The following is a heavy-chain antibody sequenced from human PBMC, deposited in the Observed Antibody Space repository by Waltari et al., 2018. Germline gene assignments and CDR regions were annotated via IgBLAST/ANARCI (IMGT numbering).Heavy chain of an antibody. Sequence: VRLVQSGAEMRKPGTTLKISCQVSGFEFGAIYVHWVRQAPEKGLEWVGLVDTGERQTLYTDTTQGRGTRTADTATNRGHRERRGRRREDAAVYYCTVSDFGKYFEKWGQVTLLSVSS. CDR1: GFEFGAIY. CDR2: VDTGERQT. CDR3: TVSDFGKYFEK. J-gene: IGHJ4*02. D-gene: IGHD2-21*01. V-gene: IGHV1-69-2*01.